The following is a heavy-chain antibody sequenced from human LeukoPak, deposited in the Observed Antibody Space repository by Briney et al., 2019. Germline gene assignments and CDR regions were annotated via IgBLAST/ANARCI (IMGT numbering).Heavy chain of an antibody. CDR2: ISAYNGNT. J-gene: IGHJ4*02. Sequence: ASVKVSCKASGYTFTSYGISWVRQAPGQGLEWMGWISAYNGNTNYAQKLQGRVTMTTDTSTSTAYMELRSLRSDDTAVYYCARDHSYSSSFPVDYWGQGTLVTVSS. V-gene: IGHV1-18*01. CDR1: GYTFTSYG. CDR3: ARDHSYSSSFPVDY. D-gene: IGHD6-6*01.